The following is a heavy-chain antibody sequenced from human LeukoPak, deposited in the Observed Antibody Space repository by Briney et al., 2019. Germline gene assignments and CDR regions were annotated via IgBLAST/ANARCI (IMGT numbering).Heavy chain of an antibody. J-gene: IGHJ5*02. V-gene: IGHV1-2*02. CDR3: ARDYYDSSGYSWFDP. CDR2: INPNSGGT. Sequence: ASVKVSCKASGYTFTGYYMHWVRQAPGQGLEWMGWINPNSGGTDYAQKFQGRVTMTRDTSISTAYMEVSRLRSDDTAVYYCARDYYDSSGYSWFDPWGQGTLVTVSS. CDR1: GYTFTGYY. D-gene: IGHD3-22*01.